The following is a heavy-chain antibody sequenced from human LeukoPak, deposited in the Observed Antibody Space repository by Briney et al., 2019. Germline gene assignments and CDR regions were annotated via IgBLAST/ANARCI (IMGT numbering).Heavy chain of an antibody. Sequence: PSQTLSLTCTVSGGSISSGGYYWSWIRQHPGKGLEWIGYIYYSGSTYYNPSLKSRVTISVDTSKNQSSLKLSSVTAADTAVYYCARDYCSSTSCYYAFDIWGQGTMVTVSS. CDR3: ARDYCSSTSCYYAFDI. CDR2: IYYSGST. CDR1: GGSISSGGYY. D-gene: IGHD2-2*01. J-gene: IGHJ3*02. V-gene: IGHV4-31*03.